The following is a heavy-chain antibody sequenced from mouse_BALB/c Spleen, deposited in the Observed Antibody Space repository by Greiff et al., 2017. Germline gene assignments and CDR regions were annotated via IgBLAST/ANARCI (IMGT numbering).Heavy chain of an antibody. CDR3: ARGGDYDYAWFAY. CDR1: GFTFSSYA. Sequence: EVQGVESGGGLVKPGGSLKLSCAASGFTFSSYAMSWVRQTPEKRLEWVASISSGGSTYYPDSVKGRFTISRDNARNILYLQMSSLRSEDTAMYYCARGGDYDYAWFAYWGQGTLVTVSA. J-gene: IGHJ3*01. D-gene: IGHD2-4*01. V-gene: IGHV5-6-5*01. CDR2: ISSGGST.